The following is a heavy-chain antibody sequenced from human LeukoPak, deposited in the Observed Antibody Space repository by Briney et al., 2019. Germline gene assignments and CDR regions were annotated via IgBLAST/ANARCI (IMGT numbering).Heavy chain of an antibody. CDR1: GFIFASYG. CDR2: ISAGSSNT. V-gene: IGHV3-48*01. CDR3: ARSAVEANTPFYFDF. D-gene: IGHD2-15*01. Sequence: GGSLRLSCSASGFIFASYGMNWVRQAPGSGLQWVAYISAGSSNTFYADSVKGRFTISRDDADNFLHLQMNSLSAEDTAVYYCARSAVEANTPFYFDFWGQGALVTVSS. J-gene: IGHJ4*02.